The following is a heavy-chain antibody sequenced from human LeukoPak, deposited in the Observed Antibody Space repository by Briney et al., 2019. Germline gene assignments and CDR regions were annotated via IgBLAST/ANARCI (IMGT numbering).Heavy chain of an antibody. V-gene: IGHV3-30-3*01. J-gene: IGHJ4*02. D-gene: IGHD6-19*01. Sequence: PGGSLRLSCAASGFTFSSYAMHWARQAPGKGLEWVAVISYDGSNKYYADSVKGRFTISRDNSKNTLYLQMNSLRAEDTAVYYCARVRLAGIAVAGSFDYWGQGTLVTVSS. CDR1: GFTFSSYA. CDR2: ISYDGSNK. CDR3: ARVRLAGIAVAGSFDY.